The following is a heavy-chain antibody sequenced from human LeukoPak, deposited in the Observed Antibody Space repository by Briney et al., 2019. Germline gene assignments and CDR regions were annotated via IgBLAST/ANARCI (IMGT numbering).Heavy chain of an antibody. D-gene: IGHD6-19*01. CDR1: GGTFSSYA. CDR3: ATISLGVAGNPKRYYFDY. Sequence: SVKVSCKASGGTFSSYAISWMRQAPGQGLEWMGGIIPIFGTANYAQKFQGRVTITTDESTSTAYMELSSLRSEDTAVYYCATISLGVAGNPKRYYFDYWGQGTLVTVSS. CDR2: IIPIFGTA. J-gene: IGHJ4*02. V-gene: IGHV1-69*05.